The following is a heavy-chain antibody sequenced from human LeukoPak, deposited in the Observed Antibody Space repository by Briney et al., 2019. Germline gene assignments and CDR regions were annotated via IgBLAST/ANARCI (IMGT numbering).Heavy chain of an antibody. CDR2: ISYDGSNK. J-gene: IGHJ3*01. V-gene: IGHV3-30*03. Sequence: PGGSLRLSCAASGFTFSSCGMHWVRQAPGKGLEWVAVISYDGSNKYYADSVKGRFTISRDNSKNTLYLQMNSLRAEDTAVYYCARGMPYYYDNSGYPLRFPLDVWGQGTMVTVSS. D-gene: IGHD3-22*01. CDR3: ARGMPYYYDNSGYPLRFPLDV. CDR1: GFTFSSCG.